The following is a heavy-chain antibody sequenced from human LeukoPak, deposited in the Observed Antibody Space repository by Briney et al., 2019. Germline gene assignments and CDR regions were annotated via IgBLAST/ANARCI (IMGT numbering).Heavy chain of an antibody. V-gene: IGHV4-4*07. D-gene: IGHD2-2*01. Sequence: PSETLSLTCTVSGGSISNYYWSWIRQPAGKGLEWIGRIYTSGSTSYNASLKSRVAMSVDTSKNQFSLKLSSVTAAGTAVYYCAREPAVCSSTSCIPGWFDPWGQGTLVTVSS. CDR1: GGSISNYY. CDR3: AREPAVCSSTSCIPGWFDP. J-gene: IGHJ5*02. CDR2: IYTSGST.